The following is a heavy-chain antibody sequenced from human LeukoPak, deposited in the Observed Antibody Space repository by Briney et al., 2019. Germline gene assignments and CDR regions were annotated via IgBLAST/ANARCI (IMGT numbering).Heavy chain of an antibody. CDR2: IKPDGSEK. CDR3: AKERKSRDAFDI. V-gene: IGHV3-7*01. Sequence: GSLRISCAASGFTFSTYWVSWGRQAPGEGLGGGANIKPDGSEKYYADSVKGRFTISRDNSKNTLYLQMNSLRAEDTAVYYCAKERKSRDAFDIWGQGTMVTVSS. CDR1: GFTFSTYW. J-gene: IGHJ3*02.